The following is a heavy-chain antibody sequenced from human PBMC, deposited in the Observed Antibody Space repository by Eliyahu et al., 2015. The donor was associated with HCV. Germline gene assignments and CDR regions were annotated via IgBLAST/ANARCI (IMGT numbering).Heavy chain of an antibody. Sequence: QLQLQESGPGLVKPSETLSLTCTVSGDSISSSSYYWGWIRQPPGKGLEWIGGIDYSGSTYYNPSLKSRVTISVDTSKNQISLKLSSVTAADTAVYYCARHARAISVREPYYFDCWGQGTLVTVSP. J-gene: IGHJ4*02. CDR1: GDSISSSSYY. CDR3: ARHARAISVREPYYFDC. D-gene: IGHD3-10*01. CDR2: IDYSGST. V-gene: IGHV4-39*01.